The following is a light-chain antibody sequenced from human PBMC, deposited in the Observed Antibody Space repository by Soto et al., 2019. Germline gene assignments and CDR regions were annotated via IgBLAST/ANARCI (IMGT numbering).Light chain of an antibody. J-gene: IGKJ5*01. CDR3: QQYNNWPPFT. CDR2: GAS. V-gene: IGKV3-15*01. CDR1: QSVSID. Sequence: EIMMTQSPATLSVSPGERATLSCRASQSVSIDLAWYQQKPGQAPRLLIYGASTRATGIPARFSGSGSGTEFSLTISSLQSEDFAVYYCQQYNNWPPFTFGQGTRLEIK.